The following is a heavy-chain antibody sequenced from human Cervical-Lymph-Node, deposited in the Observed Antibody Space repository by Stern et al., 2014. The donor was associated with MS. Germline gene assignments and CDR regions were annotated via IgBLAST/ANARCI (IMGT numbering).Heavy chain of an antibody. V-gene: IGHV1-24*01. Sequence: QVQLVQYGADVKKPGASVTVSCNGSGHPLSELAIHWLRQLPTSGLEWLGQFDPEDGETVYAQRLQGRLTMTEYTNTGTAYMTLTALTSDDTAVYYCATDRGVKWGPGTLVAVSS. CDR2: FDPEDGET. CDR1: GHPLSELA. J-gene: IGHJ4*02. CDR3: ATDRGVK. D-gene: IGHD3-10*01.